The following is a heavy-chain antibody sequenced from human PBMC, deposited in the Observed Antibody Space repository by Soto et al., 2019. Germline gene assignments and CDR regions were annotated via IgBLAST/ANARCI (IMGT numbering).Heavy chain of an antibody. CDR3: ARSRSIGDWSASVTTYAYGVDV. V-gene: IGHV1-46*01. CDR1: GYTFTSYY. J-gene: IGHJ6*02. CDR2: INPSGGYT. Sequence: QVQLVQSGAEVKKPGASVKVSCQASGYTFTSYYIHWVRQAPGQGLAWMGIINPSGGYTKYSKKFQDRVTMTRDAATNIVYMELSSLTSEDTAVYFCARSRSIGDWSASVTTYAYGVDVWGQGTTVTVSS. D-gene: IGHD3-3*01.